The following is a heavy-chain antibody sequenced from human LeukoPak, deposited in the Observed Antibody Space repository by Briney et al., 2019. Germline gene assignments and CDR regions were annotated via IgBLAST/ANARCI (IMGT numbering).Heavy chain of an antibody. D-gene: IGHD3-10*02. V-gene: IGHV3-23*01. CDR1: GFTFTSYG. J-gene: IGHJ6*04. CDR2: ISGSGGST. Sequence: PGGTLRLSCAASGFTFTSYGMNWVRQAPGKGLEWVSVISGSGGSTHYADSVKGRFTISRDNAKNSLYLQMNSLRAEDTAVYYCAELGITMIGGVWGKGTTVTISS. CDR3: AELGITMIGGV.